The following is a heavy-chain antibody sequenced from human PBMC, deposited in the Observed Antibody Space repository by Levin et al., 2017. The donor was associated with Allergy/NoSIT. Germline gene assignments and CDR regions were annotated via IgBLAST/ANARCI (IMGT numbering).Heavy chain of an antibody. D-gene: IGHD2-15*01. J-gene: IGHJ6*03. V-gene: IGHV4-39*01. Sequence: SETLSLTCTVSGGSISSSSYYWGWIRQPPGKGLEWIGSVFYSASTYYNPSLRGRVTISVDTSKNQFSLKVTSVTAADAAMYYCASTPRAVTRIIHYYDRDGWGKGTTVTVSS. CDR1: GGSISSSSYY. CDR3: ASTPRAVTRIIHYYDRDG. CDR2: VFYSAST.